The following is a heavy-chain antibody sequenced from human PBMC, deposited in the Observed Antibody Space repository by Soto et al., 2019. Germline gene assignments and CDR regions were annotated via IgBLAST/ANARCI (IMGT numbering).Heavy chain of an antibody. CDR2: ISSSGGST. Sequence: EVKLLESGGGLVPPGGSLRLSCAASGFTFSSYAMSWVRQAPGKGLAWISRISSSGGSTHSADSVQGRFTISRDNSKNTLYLQMNSLRAEDTAIYYCAKDAYCTGGSCSPAWGQGTLVTVSS. V-gene: IGHV3-23*01. CDR1: GFTFSSYA. CDR3: AKDAYCTGGSCSPA. D-gene: IGHD2-15*01. J-gene: IGHJ5*02.